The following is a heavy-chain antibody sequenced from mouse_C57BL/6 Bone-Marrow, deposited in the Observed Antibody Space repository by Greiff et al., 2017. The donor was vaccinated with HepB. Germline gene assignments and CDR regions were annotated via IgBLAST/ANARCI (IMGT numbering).Heavy chain of an antibody. Sequence: QVQLKQSGAELVRPGASVKMSCKASGYAFTNYLIEWVKQRPGQGLEWIGEINPGNGGTNYNEKFKGKATMTVDKSSSTAYMQLSSLTSEDSAVYFCARKGKYDYAMDYWGQGTSVTVSS. J-gene: IGHJ4*01. CDR2: INPGNGGT. CDR1: GYAFTNYL. CDR3: ARKGKYDYAMDY. D-gene: IGHD2-10*02. V-gene: IGHV1-54*01.